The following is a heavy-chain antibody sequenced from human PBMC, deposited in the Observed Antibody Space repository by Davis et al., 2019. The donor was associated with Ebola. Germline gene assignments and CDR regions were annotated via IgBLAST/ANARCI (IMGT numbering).Heavy chain of an antibody. J-gene: IGHJ6*02. CDR1: GFTFSSYS. D-gene: IGHD6-13*01. CDR2: SSSSSSYI. V-gene: IGHV3-21*01. Sequence: GESLKISCAASGFTFSSYSMNWVRQAPGKGLEWVSSSSSSSSYIYYADSVKGRFTISRDNAKNSLYLQMNSLRAEDTAVYYCARDRGSWYYYYYGMDVWGQGTTVTVSS. CDR3: ARDRGSWYYYYYGMDV.